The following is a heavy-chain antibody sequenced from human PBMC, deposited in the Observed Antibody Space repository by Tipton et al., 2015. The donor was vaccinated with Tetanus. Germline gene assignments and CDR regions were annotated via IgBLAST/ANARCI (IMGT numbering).Heavy chain of an antibody. CDR2: IYSGGGT. Sequence: GSLRLSCAASGFTFNSYAMSWVRQAPGKGLEWVSFIYSGGGTYYADSVKGRFTISRDHSKNTLYLQMNSLRVEDTAVYYCRSRNRWGQGTLVTVSS. CDR1: GFTFNSYA. D-gene: IGHD2/OR15-2a*01. J-gene: IGHJ4*02. V-gene: IGHV3-53*01. CDR3: RSRNR.